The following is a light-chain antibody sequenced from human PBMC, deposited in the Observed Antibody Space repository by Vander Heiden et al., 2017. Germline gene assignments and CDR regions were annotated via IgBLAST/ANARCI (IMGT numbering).Light chain of an antibody. V-gene: IGKV1-39*01. J-gene: IGKJ4*01. CDR1: ENIGSS. CDR2: AAS. Sequence: DIQMTQSPSSLSASVGDTVTTACRASENIGSSCHWYQQKPGKAPKLLISAASNLQTGVPSRCSGRGSATDFTLTISNLQPEDFATYFCQQSYTSPLTFGGGTKVEL. CDR3: QQSYTSPLT.